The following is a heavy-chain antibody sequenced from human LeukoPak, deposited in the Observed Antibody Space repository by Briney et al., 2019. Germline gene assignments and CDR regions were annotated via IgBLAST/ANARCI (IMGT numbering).Heavy chain of an antibody. D-gene: IGHD3-10*01. CDR3: AKPHGSGIDGLY. Sequence: GGSLRLSCAASGFTFSSYAMHWVRQTPGKGLEWVAFIWHDGSIKYYADSVKGRFTISRDNSKNTLYLQMNSLRAEDTAVFYCAKPHGSGIDGLYWGQGTLVTVSS. CDR1: GFTFSSYA. V-gene: IGHV3-30*02. CDR2: IWHDGSIK. J-gene: IGHJ4*02.